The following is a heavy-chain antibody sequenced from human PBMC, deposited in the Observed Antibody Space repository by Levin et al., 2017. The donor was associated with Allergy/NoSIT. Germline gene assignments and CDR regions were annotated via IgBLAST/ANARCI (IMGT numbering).Heavy chain of an antibody. CDR3: ARRYSSSWYQGYYYYYGMDG. CDR2: ISSSSSTI. V-gene: IGHV3-48*01. Sequence: GGSLRLSCAASGFTFSSYSMNWVRQAPGKGLEWVSYISSSSSTIYYADSVKGRFTISRDNAKNSLYLQMNSLRAEDTAVYYCARRYSSSWYQGYYYYYGMDGWGQGTTVTVSS. J-gene: IGHJ6*02. CDR1: GFTFSSYS. D-gene: IGHD6-13*01.